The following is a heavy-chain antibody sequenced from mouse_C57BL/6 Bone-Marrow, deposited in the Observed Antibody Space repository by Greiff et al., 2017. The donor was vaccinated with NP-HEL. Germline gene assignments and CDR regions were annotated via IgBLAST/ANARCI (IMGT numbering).Heavy chain of an antibody. V-gene: IGHV2-9-1*01. Sequence: VNVVESGPGLVAPSQSLSITCTVSGFSLTSYAISWVRQPPGKGLEWLGVIWTGGGTNYNSALKSRLSISKDNSKSQVFLKMNSLQTDDTARYYCARGTGGSSPYYFDYWGQGTTLTVSS. CDR3: ARGTGGSSPYYFDY. CDR2: IWTGGGT. CDR1: GFSLTSYA. J-gene: IGHJ2*01. D-gene: IGHD1-1*01.